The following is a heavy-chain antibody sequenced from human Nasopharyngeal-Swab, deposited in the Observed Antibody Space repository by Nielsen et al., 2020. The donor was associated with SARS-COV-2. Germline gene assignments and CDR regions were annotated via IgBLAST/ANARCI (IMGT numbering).Heavy chain of an antibody. J-gene: IGHJ6*02. V-gene: IGHV3-23*03. Sequence: GGSLRLSCAASGFTFGSYAMSWVRQAPGKGLEWVSVIYSGGSSTYYADSVKGRFTISRDNSKNTLYLQMNSLRAEDTAVYYCAKDGTLLGYYYYGMDVWGQGTTVTVSS. CDR2: IYSGGSST. D-gene: IGHD2-8*02. CDR1: GFTFGSYA. CDR3: AKDGTLLGYYYYGMDV.